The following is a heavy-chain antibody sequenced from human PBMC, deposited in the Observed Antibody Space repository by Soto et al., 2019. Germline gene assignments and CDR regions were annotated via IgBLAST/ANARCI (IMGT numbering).Heavy chain of an antibody. CDR2: IKSKTDGGTT. CDR3: TTDKGDSSWYFGYFQH. Sequence: GGSLRLSCAASGFTFSNAWMSWVRQAPGKGLEWVGRIKSKTDGGTTDYAAPVKGRFTISRDDSKNTLYLQMNSLKTEDTAVYYCTTDKGDSSWYFGYFQHWGQGTLVTVSS. V-gene: IGHV3-15*01. J-gene: IGHJ1*01. CDR1: GFTFSNAW. D-gene: IGHD6-13*01.